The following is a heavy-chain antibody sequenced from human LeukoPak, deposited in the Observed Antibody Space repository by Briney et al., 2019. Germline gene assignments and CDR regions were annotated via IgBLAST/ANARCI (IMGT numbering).Heavy chain of an antibody. D-gene: IGHD6-13*01. J-gene: IGHJ5*02. CDR1: GFTFSSYW. V-gene: IGHV3-7*01. Sequence: PGGSLRLSCAASGFTFSSYWMSWVRQAPGKGLEWVANIKQDGSEKYYVDSVKGRFTISRDNAKNSLYLQMNSLRAEDTAVYYCARVGSAAGSWFDPWGQGTLVTVSS. CDR3: ARVGSAAGSWFDP. CDR2: IKQDGSEK.